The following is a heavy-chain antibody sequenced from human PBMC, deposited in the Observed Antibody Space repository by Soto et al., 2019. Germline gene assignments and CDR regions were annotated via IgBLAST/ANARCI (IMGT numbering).Heavy chain of an antibody. J-gene: IGHJ4*02. V-gene: IGHV3-23*01. CDR2: ISGSGGST. Sequence: EVRLLESGGGLVQPGWSLRLSCAASGFTISTYAMSWVRQAPGKWLEWVSAISGSGGSTYYADSVKGRFTISRDTSEYTLYPQMSSLGAEDTAVYHCSTPPSSSWSTQFDYWGQGTLVTVSS. CDR1: GFTISTYA. CDR3: STPPSSSWSTQFDY. D-gene: IGHD6-13*01.